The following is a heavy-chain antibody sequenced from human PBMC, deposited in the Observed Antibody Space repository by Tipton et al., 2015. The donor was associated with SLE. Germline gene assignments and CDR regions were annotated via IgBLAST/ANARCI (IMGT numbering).Heavy chain of an antibody. D-gene: IGHD2-2*02. CDR3: ARVVPAAIPSRGPIGWNYAYYDYMDV. J-gene: IGHJ6*03. Sequence: TLSLTCTVSGDSITSITRTNWWSWVRQPPGKGLEWIGEIYHSGSTNYKPSLKSRVIISVDKSKNQFSLKLSSVTAADTAVYYCARVVPAAIPSRGPIGWNYAYYDYMDVWGKGTTVTVSS. CDR2: IYHSGST. CDR1: GDSITSITRTNW. V-gene: IGHV4-4*02.